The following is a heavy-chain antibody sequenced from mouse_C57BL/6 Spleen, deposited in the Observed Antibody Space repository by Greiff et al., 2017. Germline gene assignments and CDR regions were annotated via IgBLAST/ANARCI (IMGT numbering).Heavy chain of an antibody. J-gene: IGHJ2*01. Sequence: VQLKQSGAELVRPGASVKLSCTASGFNIKDDYMHWVKQRPEQGLEWIGWIDPENGDTEYASKFQGKATITADTSSNTAYLQLSSLTSEDTAVYYCTTVTTVVAPFDYWGQGTTLTVSS. CDR3: TTVTTVVAPFDY. D-gene: IGHD1-1*01. CDR2: IDPENGDT. V-gene: IGHV14-4*01. CDR1: GFNIKDDY.